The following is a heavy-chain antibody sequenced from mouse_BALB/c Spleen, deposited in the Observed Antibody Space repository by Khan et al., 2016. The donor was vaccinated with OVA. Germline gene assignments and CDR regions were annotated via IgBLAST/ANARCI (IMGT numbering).Heavy chain of an antibody. Sequence: QVQLQQSGAELARPGASVKMSCKASGYTFTSYTIHWIKKRPGQGLEWIGYINPSNGYTNYNQKFKDKATLTTDKSSTTAYLQLNSLTSDDSAVYNCVRDGAYHRNDGWFAYWGQGTLVTVSA. CDR2: INPSNGYT. J-gene: IGHJ3*01. CDR3: VRDGAYHRNDGWFAY. V-gene: IGHV1-4*01. D-gene: IGHD2-14*01. CDR1: GYTFTSYT.